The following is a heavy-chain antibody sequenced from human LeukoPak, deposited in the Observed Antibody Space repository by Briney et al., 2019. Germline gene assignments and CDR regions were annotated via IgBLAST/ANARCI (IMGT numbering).Heavy chain of an antibody. CDR1: GYTFPSYD. CDR2: MNLNSGNK. D-gene: IGHD5-18*01. J-gene: IGHJ4*02. V-gene: IGHV1-8*01. CDR3: ARIKRGYSYGNFDY. Sequence: GASVKVSCKSSGYTFPSYDINSVRQATGQGVEWMGWMNLNSGNKGYPQKFPGRVTMTRNTSISTAYMELSSLRSEDTAVYYCARIKRGYSYGNFDYWGQGTLVTVSS.